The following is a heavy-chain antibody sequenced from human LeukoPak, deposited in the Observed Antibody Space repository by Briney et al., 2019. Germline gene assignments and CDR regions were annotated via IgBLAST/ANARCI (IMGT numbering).Heavy chain of an antibody. CDR1: GFTFSSYN. D-gene: IGHD3-22*01. CDR3: ARDYYDSSGYYWGAY. Sequence: GGSLRLSCAASGFTFSSYNMNWVRQAPGKGLEWISYISSSSDSIYYADSVKGRFTISRDNAKNSLYLQMNSLRAEDTAVYYCARDYYDSSGYYWGAYWGQGTLVIVSS. V-gene: IGHV3-48*01. J-gene: IGHJ4*02. CDR2: ISSSSDSI.